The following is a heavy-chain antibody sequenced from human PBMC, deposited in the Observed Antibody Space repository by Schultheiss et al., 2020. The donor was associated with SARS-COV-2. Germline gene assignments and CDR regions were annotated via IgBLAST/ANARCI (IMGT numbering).Heavy chain of an antibody. V-gene: IGHV3-33*08. Sequence: GESLKISCAASGFTVSSNYMSWVRQAPGKGLEWVAVIWYDGSNKYYADSVKGRFTISRDNSKNTLYLQMNSLRAEDTAVYYCARNLVAGDDAFDIWGQGTMVTVSS. D-gene: IGHD6-19*01. J-gene: IGHJ3*02. CDR1: GFTVSSNY. CDR3: ARNLVAGDDAFDI. CDR2: IWYDGSNK.